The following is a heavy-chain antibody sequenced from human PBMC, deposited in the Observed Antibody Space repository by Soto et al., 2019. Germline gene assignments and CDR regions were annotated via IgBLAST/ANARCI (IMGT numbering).Heavy chain of an antibody. CDR2: FYYNGNT. V-gene: IGHV4-39*01. CDR1: GDSISSSTYY. Sequence: SETLSLTCSVSGDSISSSTYYWGWMRQPPGKGLEWIASFYYNGNTYYNPSLKSRVTIFVDTSKNQFSLKLSSVTAADTAVYYCMLGSGWKDFDYWGQGTLVTVSS. D-gene: IGHD3-22*01. J-gene: IGHJ4*02. CDR3: MLGSGWKDFDY.